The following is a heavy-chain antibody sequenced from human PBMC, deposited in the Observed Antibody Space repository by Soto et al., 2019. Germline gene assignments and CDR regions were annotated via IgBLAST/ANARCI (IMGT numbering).Heavy chain of an antibody. J-gene: IGHJ4*02. CDR3: ARDDFGDYAFFY. CDR1: GFTFSDYY. D-gene: IGHD4-17*01. Sequence: PGGSLRLSCAASGFTFSDYYMSWIRQAPGKGLEWVSYISSSSSYTNYAESVKGQFNISRYNAKNSLYLQMNSLRAEDSAVYYCARDDFGDYAFFYWGQGTLVIVSS. V-gene: IGHV3-11*06. CDR2: ISSSSSYT.